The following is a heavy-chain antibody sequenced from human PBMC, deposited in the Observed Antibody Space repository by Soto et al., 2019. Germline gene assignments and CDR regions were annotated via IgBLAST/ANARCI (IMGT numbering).Heavy chain of an antibody. CDR3: AVSGRGGLDV. CDR1: GGSINSGGYS. J-gene: IGHJ6*02. Sequence: QLQLQESGSGLVKPSQKLSLTCTVSGGSINSGGYSWSWIRQPPGKGLEWIGYIYRSGSAYYSPSLQNRVTISVDTSKNHFSRNLTSVTAADTAVYYCAVSGRGGLDVWGQGTTVTVSS. V-gene: IGHV4-30-2*01. D-gene: IGHD3-10*01. CDR2: IYRSGSA.